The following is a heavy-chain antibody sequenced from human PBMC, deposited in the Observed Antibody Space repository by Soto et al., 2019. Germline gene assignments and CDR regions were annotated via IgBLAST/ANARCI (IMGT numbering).Heavy chain of an antibody. CDR1: GGSISRYY. Sequence: SETLSLTCTVSGGSISRYYWSWIRQPPGKGLEWIGYMYNTGSTVYNPSYKSRVTISVDTSKNQFSMKMNSVTAADTSVYYCARDLWGYCGTDCYPLDVWGQGTTVTVS. D-gene: IGHD2-21*02. J-gene: IGHJ6*02. CDR3: ARDLWGYCGTDCYPLDV. V-gene: IGHV4-59*01. CDR2: MYNTGST.